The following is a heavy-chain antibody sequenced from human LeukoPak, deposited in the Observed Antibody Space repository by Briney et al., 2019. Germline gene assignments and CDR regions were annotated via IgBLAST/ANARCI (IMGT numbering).Heavy chain of an antibody. CDR1: GLTISNAW. J-gene: IGHJ4*02. Sequence: GGSLRLSCVVSGLTISNAWMSWVRQAPGKGLEWVSAIDPSSTYIYYADSVKGRFTISRDNAENSLYLQMNSLRVEDTAVYYCARAPTVLVGYCSSSSCQADYWGQGTLVTVSS. CDR2: IDPSSTYI. V-gene: IGHV3-21*01. CDR3: ARAPTVLVGYCSSSSCQADY. D-gene: IGHD2-2*01.